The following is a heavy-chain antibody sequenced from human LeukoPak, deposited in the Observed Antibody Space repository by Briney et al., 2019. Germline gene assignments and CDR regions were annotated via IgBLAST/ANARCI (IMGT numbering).Heavy chain of an antibody. CDR1: GYTFTNYG. D-gene: IGHD5-18*01. J-gene: IGHJ4*02. Sequence: ASVKVSCKASGYTFTNYGISWVRQAPGQGLEWMGWISGHNGNTNYAQKLQGRVTMTTDTSTSTAYMELRSLRSDDTAVYYCARDYPIQLWLPGYWGQGTLVTVSS. V-gene: IGHV1-18*01. CDR2: ISGHNGNT. CDR3: ARDYPIQLWLPGY.